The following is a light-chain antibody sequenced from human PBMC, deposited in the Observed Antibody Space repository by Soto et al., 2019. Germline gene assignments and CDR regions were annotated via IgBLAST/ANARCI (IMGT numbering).Light chain of an antibody. CDR2: DVS. Sequence: QSALTQPASVSGSPGQSITISCTGTSSDIGGYNYVSWYQQHPGKAPKLIIYDVSARPSGVSNRFSGSKSGNTASLTISGLQAEDEADYYCNSYTTTSTHVLFGGGTKLTVL. V-gene: IGLV2-14*03. J-gene: IGLJ2*01. CDR1: SSDIGGYNY. CDR3: NSYTTTSTHVL.